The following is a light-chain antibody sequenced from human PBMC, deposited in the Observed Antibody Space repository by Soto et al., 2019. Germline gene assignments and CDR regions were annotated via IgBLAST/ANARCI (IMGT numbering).Light chain of an antibody. CDR2: EVS. V-gene: IGLV2-14*01. CDR3: SSYTSSSTLDV. CDR1: SSDVGGYNY. Sequence: QSVLTQPASVSGSPGQSITISCTGTSSDVGGYNYVSWYQQHPGKAPKLMIYEVSNRPSGVSNRFSGSKSGNTASLTISGLQAEDEADHYCSSYTSSSTLDVFGTVTKLTVL. J-gene: IGLJ1*01.